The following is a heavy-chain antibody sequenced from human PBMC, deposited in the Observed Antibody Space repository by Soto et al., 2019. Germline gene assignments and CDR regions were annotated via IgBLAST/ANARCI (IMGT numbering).Heavy chain of an antibody. CDR3: ARVVRTSCPDY. D-gene: IGHD2-2*01. CDR1: GFTFSDHY. CDR2: TRNKANSYTT. V-gene: IGHV3-72*01. J-gene: IGHJ4*02. Sequence: GGSLRLSCAASGFTFSDHYMDWVRQAPGKGLEWVGRTRNKANSYTTEYAASVKGRFTISRDDSKNSLYLQMNSLKTEDTAVYYCARVVRTSCPDYWGQGTLVTVSS.